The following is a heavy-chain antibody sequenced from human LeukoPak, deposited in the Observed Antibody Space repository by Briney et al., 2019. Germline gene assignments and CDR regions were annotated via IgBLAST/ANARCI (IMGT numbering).Heavy chain of an antibody. V-gene: IGHV1-69*05. CDR3: ARDQFYGSGRGRFDP. CDR1: GGTFSSYA. D-gene: IGHD3-10*01. J-gene: IGHJ5*02. CDR2: IIPIFGTA. Sequence: SVKVSCKASGGTFSSYAISWVRQAPGQGLEWMGRIIPIFGTANYAQKFQGRVTITTDESTSTAYMELSSLRSEDTAVYYCARDQFYGSGRGRFDPWGQGTLVTVSS.